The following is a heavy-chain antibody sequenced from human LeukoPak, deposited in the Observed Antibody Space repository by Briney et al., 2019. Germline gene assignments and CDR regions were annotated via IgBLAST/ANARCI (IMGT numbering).Heavy chain of an antibody. Sequence: GASVKVSCKASGYSFTNYDINWVRQATGQGLEWMGWMNPESGHSDYAQKFQGRVTMTRDMSTSTDYMELSSLRSEDTAVYYCARDDNLAKNTMIQGYWGQGTLVTVSS. D-gene: IGHD3-22*01. CDR1: GYSFTNYD. CDR3: ARDDNLAKNTMIQGY. CDR2: MNPESGHS. J-gene: IGHJ4*02. V-gene: IGHV1-8*02.